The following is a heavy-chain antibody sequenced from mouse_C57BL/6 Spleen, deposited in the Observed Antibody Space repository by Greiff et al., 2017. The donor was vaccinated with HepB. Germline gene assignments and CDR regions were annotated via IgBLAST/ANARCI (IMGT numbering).Heavy chain of an antibody. J-gene: IGHJ1*03. V-gene: IGHV1-59*01. D-gene: IGHD2-10*02. CDR2: IDPSDSYT. Sequence: QVQLQQPGAELVRPGPSVKLSCKASGYTFTSYWMHWVKQRPGQGLEWIGVIDPSDSYTNYNQKFKGKATLTVDTSSSTAYMQLSSLTSEDSAVYYCARGYGNYGYFDVWGTGTTVTVSS. CDR3: ARGYGNYGYFDV. CDR1: GYTFTSYW.